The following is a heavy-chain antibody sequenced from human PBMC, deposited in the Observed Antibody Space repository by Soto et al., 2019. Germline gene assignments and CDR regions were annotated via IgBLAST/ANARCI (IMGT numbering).Heavy chain of an antibody. CDR1: GYTFMNFG. J-gene: IGHJ2*01. Sequence: VQLVQSGAEVKEPGASVKVTCKASGYTFMNFGITWVRQAPGQGLEWVGWISTANGLTTYGEKFQGRVTTSAQTTTSTAYLDLRSLTSDDAPVYYWATDLDCGTGGYCHPGWYLAYGGPGTRVTVSS. D-gene: IGHD2-8*02. CDR3: ATDLDCGTGGYCHPGWYLAY. CDR2: ISTANGLT. V-gene: IGHV1-18*01.